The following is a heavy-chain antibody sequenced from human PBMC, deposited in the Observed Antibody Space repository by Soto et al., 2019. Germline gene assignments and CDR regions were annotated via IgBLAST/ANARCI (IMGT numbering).Heavy chain of an antibody. J-gene: IGHJ4*02. CDR2: MNPNSGNT. D-gene: IGHD3-22*01. Sequence: QVQLVQSGAEVKKPGASVKVSCKASGYTFTSYDINWVRQATGQGLEWMGWMNPNSGNTGYAQKLKGRVTMTRNTSISTCEIDLSSLRSEHTAVYYCARAHYYDSSGYYPNSDYWGQGTLVTVSS. CDR1: GYTFTSYD. CDR3: ARAHYYDSSGYYPNSDY. V-gene: IGHV1-8*01.